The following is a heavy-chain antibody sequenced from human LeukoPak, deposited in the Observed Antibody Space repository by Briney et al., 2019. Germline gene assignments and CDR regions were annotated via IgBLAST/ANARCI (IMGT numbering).Heavy chain of an antibody. J-gene: IGHJ4*02. CDR2: IYYSGST. CDR3: ARDPYLDY. CDR1: GGSISSSSYY. V-gene: IGHV4-39*07. Sequence: SETLSLTCTVSGGSISSSSYYWGWIRQPPGKGLEWIGNIYYSGSTYYNPSLKSRVTISVDTSKNRFSLTLNSVTAADTAVYYCARDPYLDYWGQGTLVTVSS.